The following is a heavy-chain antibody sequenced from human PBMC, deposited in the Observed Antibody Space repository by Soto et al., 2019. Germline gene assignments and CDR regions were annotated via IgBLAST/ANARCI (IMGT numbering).Heavy chain of an antibody. Sequence: QVQLVQSGAEVKKPGSSVKVSCKASGGTFSSYTISWVRQAPGQGLEWMGRIIPILGIANYAQKFQGRVTITADKSTSTAYMELSSLRSEDTAVYYCAREDDGILSAFDIWGQGTMVTVSS. CDR1: GGTFSSYT. CDR2: IIPILGIA. D-gene: IGHD3-3*01. V-gene: IGHV1-69*08. J-gene: IGHJ3*02. CDR3: AREDDGILSAFDI.